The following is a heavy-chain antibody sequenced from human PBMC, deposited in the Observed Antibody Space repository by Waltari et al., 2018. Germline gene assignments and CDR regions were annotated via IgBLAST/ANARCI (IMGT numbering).Heavy chain of an antibody. V-gene: IGHV4-39*01. CDR2: IYYSGST. CDR3: ATSYGDPPRVDY. CDR1: ITRSSYY. D-gene: IGHD4-17*01. Sequence: ITRSSYYWGWIRQPPGKGLEWIGSIYYSGSTYYNPSLKSRVTISVDTSKNQFSLKLSSVTAADTAVYYCATSYGDPPRVDYWGQGTLVTVSS. J-gene: IGHJ4*02.